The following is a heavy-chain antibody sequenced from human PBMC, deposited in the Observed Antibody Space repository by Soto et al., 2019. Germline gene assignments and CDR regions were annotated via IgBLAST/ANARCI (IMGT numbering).Heavy chain of an antibody. D-gene: IGHD4-17*01. CDR3: ARRYGDYFDY. CDR1: GGSIRSYY. J-gene: IGHJ4*02. V-gene: IGHV4-59*08. CDR2: IYYSGST. Sequence: QVQLQESGPGLVKPSETLSLTCTVSGGSIRSYYWSWIRQPPGKGLEWIGYIYYSGSTNYNPSLKSRVTIAVDTSKNQFSLKLSSVTVADTAGYYCARRYGDYFDYWGQGTLVTVCS.